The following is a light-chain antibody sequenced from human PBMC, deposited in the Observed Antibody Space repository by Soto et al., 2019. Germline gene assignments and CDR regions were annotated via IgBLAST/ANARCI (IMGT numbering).Light chain of an antibody. CDR2: VNSDGSH. CDR1: SAHSSYP. J-gene: IGLJ7*01. Sequence: QPVLTQLPSASASLGASVKLTCTLNSAHSSYPIAWHQQQPEKGPRYLMKVNSDGSHNKGDGIPDRFSGSSSGAERYLTISGLQSEDEADYYCQTWATGIRVFGGGTQLTVL. CDR3: QTWATGIRV. V-gene: IGLV4-69*01.